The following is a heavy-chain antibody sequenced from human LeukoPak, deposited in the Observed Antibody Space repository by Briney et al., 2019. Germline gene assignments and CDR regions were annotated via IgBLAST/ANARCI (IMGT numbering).Heavy chain of an antibody. J-gene: IGHJ4*02. Sequence: SGPTLVKPTQTLTLTCTFSGFSLSTSGVGVGWIRQPPGKALEWLALIYWDDDKRYGPSLKSRLTITKDTSKNQVVLTMTNMDPVDTATYYCAHSDGYDKLRNRRDFDYWGQGTLVTVSS. D-gene: IGHD3-22*01. CDR1: GFSLSTSGVG. CDR2: IYWDDDK. CDR3: AHSDGYDKLRNRRDFDY. V-gene: IGHV2-5*05.